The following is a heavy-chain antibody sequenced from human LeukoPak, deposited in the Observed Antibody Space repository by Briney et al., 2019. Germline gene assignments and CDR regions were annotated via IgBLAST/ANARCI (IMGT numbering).Heavy chain of an antibody. CDR3: ARGQYSSSSSDYFDY. CDR1: GGSISSGGNY. D-gene: IGHD6-6*01. CDR2: IYYSGST. Sequence: SSETLSLTCTVSGGSISSGGNYWSWFRQPPGKGPEWIGYIYYSGSTYHNPSLKSRVTISVDTSKNQFSLKLSSVTAADTAVYYCARGQYSSSSSDYFDYWGQGTLVTVSS. V-gene: IGHV4-31*03. J-gene: IGHJ4*02.